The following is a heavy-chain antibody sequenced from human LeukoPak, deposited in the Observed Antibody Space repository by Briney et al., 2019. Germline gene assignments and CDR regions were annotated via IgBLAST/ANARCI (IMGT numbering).Heavy chain of an antibody. CDR2: IYSGGST. CDR3: ARWVTSDYYFDY. V-gene: IGHV3-53*01. CDR1: GFTVSSNY. D-gene: IGHD2-21*02. J-gene: IGHJ4*02. Sequence: GGSLRLSCAASGFTVSSNYMSWVRQAPGKGLEWVSDIYSGGSTYYADSVKGRFTISRDNSKNTLYLQMNSLRAEDTAVYYCARWVTSDYYFDYWGQGTLVTVSS.